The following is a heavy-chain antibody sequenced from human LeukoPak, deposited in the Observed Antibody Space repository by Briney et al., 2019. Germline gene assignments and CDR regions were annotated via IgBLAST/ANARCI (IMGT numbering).Heavy chain of an antibody. CDR1: GFTFGDYA. CDR3: TREDIVVVPAAMPGRIKDYYYYYYMDV. V-gene: IGHV3-49*04. Sequence: GGSLRLSCTASGFTFGDYAMSWVRQAPGKGLEWVGFIRSKAYGGTTEYAASVKGRFTISRDDSKSIAYLQMNSLKTEDTAVYYCTREDIVVVPAAMPGRIKDYYYYYYMDVWGKGTTVTISS. CDR2: IRSKAYGGTT. D-gene: IGHD2-2*01. J-gene: IGHJ6*03.